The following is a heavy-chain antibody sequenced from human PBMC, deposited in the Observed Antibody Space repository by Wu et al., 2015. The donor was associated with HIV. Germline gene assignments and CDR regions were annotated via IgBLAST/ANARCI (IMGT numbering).Heavy chain of an antibody. J-gene: IGHJ3*02. V-gene: IGHV1-46*01. Sequence: QVQLVQSGAEVKKPGASVRVSCQASGYTFSTYFMHWVRQAPGQGLEWMGIINPSGDRTTYAQKFQGRLILTRDTSTGTVYMELNSLRSDDTAVYFCAMETRLWSKGFDIWGQGTMVRVSS. CDR1: GYTFSTYF. D-gene: IGHD3-10*01. CDR2: INPSGDRT. CDR3: AMETRLWSKGFDI.